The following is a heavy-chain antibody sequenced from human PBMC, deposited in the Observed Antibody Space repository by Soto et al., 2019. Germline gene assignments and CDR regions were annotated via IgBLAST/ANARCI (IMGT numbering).Heavy chain of an antibody. CDR3: ATADRGAYYHHQQSS. Sequence: GGSLRLSCEDSGFTFKTYAMTWVRQAPGMGLEWVSSISDSGYTTYYADSVKGRFTISRDNSKSTLYLQMNSLRADDTAVYYCATADRGAYYHHQQSSWGQGSLVTVSS. CDR2: ISDSGYTT. CDR1: GFTFKTYA. V-gene: IGHV3-23*01. J-gene: IGHJ5*02. D-gene: IGHD3-22*01.